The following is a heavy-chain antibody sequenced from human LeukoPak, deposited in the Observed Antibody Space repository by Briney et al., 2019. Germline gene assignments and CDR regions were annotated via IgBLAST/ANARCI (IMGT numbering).Heavy chain of an antibody. Sequence: GGSLRLSCAASGFTFSTYWMSWVRQAPGKGLEWVANIKQDGSEKYYVDSVKGRFIISRDNAKNSLYLQMTSLRAEDTAVYYCAREGDSSWSYFDYWGQGTLVTVFS. CDR1: GFTFSTYW. D-gene: IGHD6-13*01. J-gene: IGHJ4*02. CDR3: AREGDSSWSYFDY. CDR2: IKQDGSEK. V-gene: IGHV3-7*04.